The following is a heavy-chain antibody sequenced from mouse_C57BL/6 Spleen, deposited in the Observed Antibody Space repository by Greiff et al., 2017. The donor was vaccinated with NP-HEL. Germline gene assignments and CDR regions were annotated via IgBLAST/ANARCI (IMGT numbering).Heavy chain of an antibody. CDR1: GFTFSSYA. Sequence: EVKLMESGEGLVKPGGSLKLSCAASGFTFSSYAMSWVRQTPEKRLEWVAYISSGGDYIYYADTVKGRFTISRDNARNTLYLQMSSLKSEDTAMYYCTRAGNPYYFDYWGQGTTLTVSS. V-gene: IGHV5-9-1*02. CDR2: ISSGGDYI. CDR3: TRAGNPYYFDY. D-gene: IGHD2-1*01. J-gene: IGHJ2*01.